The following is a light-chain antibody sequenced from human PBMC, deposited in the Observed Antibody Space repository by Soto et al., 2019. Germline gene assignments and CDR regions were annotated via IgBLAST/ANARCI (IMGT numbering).Light chain of an antibody. V-gene: IGLV4-69*01. J-gene: IGLJ3*02. CDR3: QTWDWDTGSWV. Sequence: QSVLTQSPSASASLGASVKLTCTLSSGHSSYAIAWHQQQPEKGPRYLVKLNSDGSHNKGDGIPDRFSGSSSGAERYLTISSLQSEDDADYVCQTWDWDTGSWVFGGGTPLTVL. CDR1: SGHSSYA. CDR2: LNSDGSH.